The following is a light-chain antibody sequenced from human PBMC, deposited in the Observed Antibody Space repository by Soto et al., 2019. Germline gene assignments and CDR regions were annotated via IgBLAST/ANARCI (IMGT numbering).Light chain of an antibody. CDR3: QQRSNWPPT. Sequence: EIVMTQSPATLSVSPGERATLSCRASQSVSSNLAWYQQKPGQAPRLLIYGASTRATGIPARFSGSGSETDFTLTISSLEPEDFAVYYCQQRSNWPPTFGQGTRLEIK. CDR2: GAS. V-gene: IGKV3-11*01. CDR1: QSVSSN. J-gene: IGKJ5*01.